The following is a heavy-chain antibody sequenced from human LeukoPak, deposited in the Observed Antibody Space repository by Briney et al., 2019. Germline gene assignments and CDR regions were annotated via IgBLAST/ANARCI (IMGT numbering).Heavy chain of an antibody. CDR1: GFTFSSYA. V-gene: IGHV3-64*01. J-gene: IGHJ4*02. CDR3: ARGSGHDYVWGSYPDY. D-gene: IGHD3-16*02. CDR2: ISSNGGST. Sequence: GGSLRLSCAASGFTFSSYAMHWVRQAPGKGLEYVSAISSNGGSTYYANSVKGRFTISSDNSKNTLYLQMGRLRAEDMAVYYCARGSGHDYVWGSYPDYWGQGTLVTVSS.